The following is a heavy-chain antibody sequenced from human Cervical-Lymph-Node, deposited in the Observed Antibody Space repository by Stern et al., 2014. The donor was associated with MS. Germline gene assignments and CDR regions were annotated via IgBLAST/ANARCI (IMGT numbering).Heavy chain of an antibody. D-gene: IGHD6-19*01. CDR2: VYYSGST. CDR3: ARWEAVTGPFHY. Sequence: QVQLQESGPGLVKPSETLSLTCTVSGGSISSSSSYWGWIRQPPGRELEWIGSVYYSGSTYYNPSLKSRVTISADTSKNQFSLKLSSVAAADTAVYYCARWEAVTGPFHYWGQGTLVTVSS. CDR1: GGSISSSSSY. V-gene: IGHV4-39*01. J-gene: IGHJ4*02.